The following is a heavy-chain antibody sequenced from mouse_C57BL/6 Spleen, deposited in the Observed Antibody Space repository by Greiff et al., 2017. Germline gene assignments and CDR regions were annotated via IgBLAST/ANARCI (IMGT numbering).Heavy chain of an antibody. CDR3: TRYRLPYYFDY. J-gene: IGHJ2*01. CDR2: IDPETGGT. CDR1: GYTFTDYE. V-gene: IGHV1-15*01. Sequence: QVQLQQSGAELVRPGASVTLSCKASGYTFTDYEMHWVKQTPVHGLEWIGAIDPETGGTAYNQKFKGKAILTADKSSSTAYMELRSLTSEDSAVYYCTRYRLPYYFDYWGQGTTLTVSS. D-gene: IGHD3-2*02.